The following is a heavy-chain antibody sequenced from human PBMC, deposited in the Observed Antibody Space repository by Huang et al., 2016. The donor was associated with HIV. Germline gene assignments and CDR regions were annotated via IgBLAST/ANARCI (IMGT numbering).Heavy chain of an antibody. J-gene: IGHJ4*02. V-gene: IGHV5-51*03. Sequence: EVQLVQSGAEVRKPGESLKISCKASGYRFTTYWIGWVRQMPGKGLEWRGIISPDDSDTRYSPSFEGQVTISVDRSINTAALQWSSLKALDTAMYYCARGRDGYNPFDSWGQGTQVTVSS. CDR3: ARGRDGYNPFDS. CDR2: ISPDDSDT. CDR1: GYRFTTYW. D-gene: IGHD5-12*01.